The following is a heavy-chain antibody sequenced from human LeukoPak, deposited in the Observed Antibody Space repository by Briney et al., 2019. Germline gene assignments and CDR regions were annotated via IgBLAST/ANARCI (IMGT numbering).Heavy chain of an antibody. J-gene: IGHJ3*02. D-gene: IGHD1-7*01. CDR3: ARGGLELRRGAFDI. CDR2: ISYDGSNK. CDR1: GFTFSSYA. V-gene: IGHV3-30*04. Sequence: GGPLRLSCAASGFTFSSYAMHWVRQAPGKGLEWVAVISYDGSNKYYADSVKGRFTISRDNAKNSLYLQMNSLRAEDTAVYYCARGGLELRRGAFDIWGQGTMVTVSS.